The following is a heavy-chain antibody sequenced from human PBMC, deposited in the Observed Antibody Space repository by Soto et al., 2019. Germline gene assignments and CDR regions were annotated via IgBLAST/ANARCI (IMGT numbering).Heavy chain of an antibody. Sequence: QVQLMQSGAEVKKPGALVKVSCKASGDTFTDYYIHWVRQAPGQGLEWMGTVNPSGGHTTYAQHSLGRVTMTRDTSTSTLYMELTSLTSDDTAVYYCARGGHVVVVTAALDYWGQGTLVTVSS. CDR3: ARGGHVVVVTAALDY. CDR2: VNPSGGHT. J-gene: IGHJ4*02. CDR1: GDTFTDYY. D-gene: IGHD2-21*02. V-gene: IGHV1-46*01.